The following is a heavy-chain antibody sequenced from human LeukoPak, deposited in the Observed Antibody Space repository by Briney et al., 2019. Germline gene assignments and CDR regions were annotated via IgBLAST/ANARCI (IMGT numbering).Heavy chain of an antibody. CDR3: ARDPLPWYSSGWYFRTAEYFHH. D-gene: IGHD6-13*01. Sequence: GASVKVSCKASGDTFTSYGISWVRQAPGQGLEWMGWISAYNGHTNYAQKLQGRVTMTTDTSTSTAYMELRSLRSDDTAVYYCARDPLPWYSSGWYFRTAEYFHHWGQGTLVTVSS. J-gene: IGHJ1*01. CDR2: ISAYNGHT. V-gene: IGHV1-18*01. CDR1: GDTFTSYG.